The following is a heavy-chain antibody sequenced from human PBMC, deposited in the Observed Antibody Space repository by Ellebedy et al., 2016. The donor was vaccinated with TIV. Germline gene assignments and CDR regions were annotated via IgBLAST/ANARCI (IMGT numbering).Heavy chain of an antibody. D-gene: IGHD6-6*01. CDR2: ISSSSTYI. CDR3: ARGADSSSPSRYYGIDV. J-gene: IGHJ6*02. CDR1: GFTFSSYS. V-gene: IGHV3-21*01. Sequence: GGSLRLSCAASGFTFSSYSMNWVRQAPGKGLEWVSSISSSSTYIYYADSLKGRFTISRDNAENSLYLQMNTLRAEDTAVYYCARGADSSSPSRYYGIDVWGRGTTVTVSS.